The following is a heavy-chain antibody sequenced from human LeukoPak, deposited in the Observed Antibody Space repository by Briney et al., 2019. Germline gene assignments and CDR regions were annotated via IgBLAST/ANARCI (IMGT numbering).Heavy chain of an antibody. CDR1: GYIFTSYA. D-gene: IGHD3-16*02. J-gene: IGHJ4*02. V-gene: IGHV1-3*01. CDR2: INGGSGNT. CDR3: ARDGGPLYDYVWGSYRIDY. Sequence: GASVKVSCKASGYIFTSYAIHWVRQVPGQRLEWMGWINGGSGNTKESQKLQGRVTITRDTSASTVYMELSSLRSEDTAVYYCARDGGPLYDYVWGSYRIDYWGQGTLVTVSS.